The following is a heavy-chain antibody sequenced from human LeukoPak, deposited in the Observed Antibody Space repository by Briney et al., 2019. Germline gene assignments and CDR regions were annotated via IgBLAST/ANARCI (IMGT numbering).Heavy chain of an antibody. CDR1: GFTFSSYA. D-gene: IGHD3-10*01. V-gene: IGHV3-30-3*01. J-gene: IGHJ4*02. CDR3: ARDMGSYPDY. CDR2: ISYDGSNK. Sequence: PGRSLRLSCAASGFTFSSYAMHWVRQAPGKGLEWVAVISYDGSNKYYADSVKGRFTVSRDNSKNTLYLQMNSLRAEDTAVYYCARDMGSYPDYWGQGTLVTVSS.